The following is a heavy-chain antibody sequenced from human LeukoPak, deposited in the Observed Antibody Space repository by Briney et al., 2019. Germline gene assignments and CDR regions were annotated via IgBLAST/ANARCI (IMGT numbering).Heavy chain of an antibody. D-gene: IGHD3-10*01. V-gene: IGHV3-21*01. CDR2: INSRNTYI. CDR1: GFTFSDYD. CDR3: AKDDAWLRFGE. J-gene: IGHJ4*02. Sequence: GGSLRLSCAASGFTFSDYDMNWVRQAPGKGLEWVSSINSRNTYIYYADSVKGRFTISRDNAKNSLYLQMNSLRAEDTAVYYCAKDDAWLRFGEWSQGTLVTVSS.